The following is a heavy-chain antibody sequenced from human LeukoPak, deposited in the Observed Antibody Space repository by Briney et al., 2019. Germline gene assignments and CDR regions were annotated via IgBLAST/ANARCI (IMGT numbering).Heavy chain of an antibody. CDR3: ARAVWELMYYFDY. CDR1: GFTFSSYA. D-gene: IGHD1-26*01. J-gene: IGHJ4*02. CDR2: INWNGGST. V-gene: IGHV3-20*04. Sequence: PGGSLRLSCAASGFTFSSYAMSWVRQAPGKGLEWVSGINWNGGSTGYADSVKGRFTISRDNAKNSLYLQMNSLRAEDTALYYCARAVWELMYYFDYWGQGTLVTVSS.